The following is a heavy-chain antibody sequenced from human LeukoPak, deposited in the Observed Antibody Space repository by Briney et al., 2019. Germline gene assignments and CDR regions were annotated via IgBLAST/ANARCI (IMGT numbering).Heavy chain of an antibody. J-gene: IGHJ4*02. D-gene: IGHD2-15*01. CDR3: ARDTRGGGSFD. V-gene: IGHV3-7*01. Sequence: PGGSLRPSCVASGITFSSYWMSWVRQGPGKGLEWVANIKQDGSEKYYVDSVKGRFTISRDNAKNSLYLQMNSLRAEDTAVYYCARDTRGGGSFDWGQGTLVTVSS. CDR2: IKQDGSEK. CDR1: GITFSSYW.